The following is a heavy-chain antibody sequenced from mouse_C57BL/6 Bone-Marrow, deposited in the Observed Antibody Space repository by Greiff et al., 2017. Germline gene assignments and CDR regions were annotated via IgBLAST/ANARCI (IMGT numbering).Heavy chain of an antibody. CDR1: GFTFSSYG. Sequence: EVKLMESGGALVKPGGSLKLSCAASGFTFSSYGMSWVRQTPDKRLEWVATISSGGSYTYYPDSVKGRFTISRDNAKNTLYLQMSSLKSEDTAMYYCARQGYYYGSDWYFDVWGTGTTVTVSS. J-gene: IGHJ1*03. V-gene: IGHV5-6*01. D-gene: IGHD1-1*01. CDR2: ISSGGSYT. CDR3: ARQGYYYGSDWYFDV.